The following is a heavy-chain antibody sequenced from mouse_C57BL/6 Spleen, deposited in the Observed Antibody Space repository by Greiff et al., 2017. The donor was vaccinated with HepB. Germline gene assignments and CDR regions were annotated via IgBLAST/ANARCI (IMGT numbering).Heavy chain of an antibody. CDR3: TRIYYGNSDYAMDY. D-gene: IGHD2-1*01. Sequence: EVMLVESGEGLVKPGGSLKLSCAASGFTFSSYAMSWVRQTPEKRLEWVAYISSGGDYIYYADTVKGRFTISRDNARNTLYLQMSSLKSEDTARYYCTRIYYGNSDYAMDYWGQGTSVTVSS. V-gene: IGHV5-9-1*02. CDR2: ISSGGDYI. CDR1: GFTFSSYA. J-gene: IGHJ4*01.